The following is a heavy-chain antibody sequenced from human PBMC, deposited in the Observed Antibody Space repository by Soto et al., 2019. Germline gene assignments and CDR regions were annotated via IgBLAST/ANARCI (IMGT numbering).Heavy chain of an antibody. D-gene: IGHD1-26*01. CDR2: INPNSGGT. J-gene: IGHJ4*02. Sequence: ASVKVSCKASGYTFTGYYMHWVRQAPGQGLEWMGWINPNSGGTNYAQKFQGWVTMTRDTSISIAYMGLRRLRTDDTAVYYCARDPGIDLDDVKNGIIVGAAKKTHYFDYWGQGTLVTVSS. CDR3: ARDPGIDLDDVKNGIIVGAAKKTHYFDY. V-gene: IGHV1-2*04. CDR1: GYTFTGYY.